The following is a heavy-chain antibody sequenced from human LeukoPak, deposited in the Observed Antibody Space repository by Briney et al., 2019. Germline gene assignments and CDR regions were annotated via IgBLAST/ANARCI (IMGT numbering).Heavy chain of an antibody. V-gene: IGHV4-59*01. D-gene: IGHD5-24*01. CDR1: GGSISSYY. J-gene: IGHJ4*02. CDR3: AGARWLQKFYFDY. Sequence: SETLSLTCTVSGGSISSYYWSWIRQPPGKGLEWIGYIYYSGSTNYNPSLKSRVTISVDTSKNQFSLKLSSVTAADTAVYYCAGARWLQKFYFDYWGQGTLVTVSS. CDR2: IYYSGST.